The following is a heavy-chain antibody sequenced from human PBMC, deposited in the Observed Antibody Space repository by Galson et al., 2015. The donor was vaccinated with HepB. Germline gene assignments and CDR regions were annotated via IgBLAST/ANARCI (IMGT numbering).Heavy chain of an antibody. J-gene: IGHJ5*02. CDR1: GFTFRNYV. CDR3: ARVAGTYWFDP. CDR2: ISYDENNK. D-gene: IGHD6-19*01. V-gene: IGHV3-30-3*01. Sequence: SLRLSCAASGFTFRNYVMHWVRQAPGKGLEWVAVISYDENNKDYADSVKGRFTISRDNSKNTLYLQINSLRPEDTAVYYCARVAGTYWFDPWGQGTLVTVSS.